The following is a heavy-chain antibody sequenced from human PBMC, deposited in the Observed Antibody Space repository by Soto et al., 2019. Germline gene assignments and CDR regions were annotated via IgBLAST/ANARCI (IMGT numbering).Heavy chain of an antibody. V-gene: IGHV3-11*01. Sequence: PGGSLRLSCAASGFTFSDYYMSWIRQAPGKGLEWVSYISSSGSTIYYADSVKGRFTISRDNAKNSLYLQMNSLRAEDTAVYYCARDLPEGKPYDFWSGYRRFDPWGQGTLVTVSS. J-gene: IGHJ5*02. CDR2: ISSSGSTI. CDR3: ARDLPEGKPYDFWSGYRRFDP. CDR1: GFTFSDYY. D-gene: IGHD3-3*01.